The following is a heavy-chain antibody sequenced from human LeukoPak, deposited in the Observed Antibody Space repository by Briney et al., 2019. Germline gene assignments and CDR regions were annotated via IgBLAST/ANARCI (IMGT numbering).Heavy chain of an antibody. CDR2: IKTDGSVK. CDR1: GFTFSTFW. Sequence: GGSLRLSCAASGFTFSTFWKAWIRQAPGKGLEWVANIKTDGSVKHYMDSMEGRFTISRDNAGSSLYLQINSLRAEDTALYYCVRDSDYQRNSGVRYAHHDALEIGGRGPMVTVSS. J-gene: IGHJ3*02. CDR3: VRDSDYQRNSGVRYAHHDALEI. V-gene: IGHV3-7*01. D-gene: IGHD3-16*01.